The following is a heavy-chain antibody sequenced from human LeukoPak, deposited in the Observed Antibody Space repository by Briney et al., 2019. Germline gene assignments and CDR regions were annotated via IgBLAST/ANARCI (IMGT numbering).Heavy chain of an antibody. V-gene: IGHV4-39*07. D-gene: IGHD3-10*01. CDR1: GGSISSSSYY. Sequence: PSETLSLTCTVSGGSISSSSYYWGWIRQPPGKGLEWIGSIYYSGSTYYNPSLKSRVTISVDTSKNQFSLKLSSVTAADTAVYYCARDPWFGTMDVWGQGTTVTVSS. CDR3: ARDPWFGTMDV. J-gene: IGHJ6*02. CDR2: IYYSGST.